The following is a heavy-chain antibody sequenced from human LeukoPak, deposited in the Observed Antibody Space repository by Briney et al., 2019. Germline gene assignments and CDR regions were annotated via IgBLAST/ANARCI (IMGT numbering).Heavy chain of an antibody. CDR1: GFSFSSFA. D-gene: IGHD4-17*01. CDR2: ITGGHYAT. V-gene: IGHV3-23*01. J-gene: IGHJ5*02. CDR3: TKDPNGDYIGAFDP. Sequence: GESLRLSCAASGFSFSSFAMTWVRQAPGKGLEWVSSITGGHYATYNTDSVKGRFTISRDNAKNTLYLQMNSLRADDTAIYYCTKDPNGDYIGAFDPWGQGTLVTVSS.